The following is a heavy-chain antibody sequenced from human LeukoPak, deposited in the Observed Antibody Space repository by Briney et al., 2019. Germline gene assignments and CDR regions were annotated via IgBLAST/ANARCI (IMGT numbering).Heavy chain of an antibody. D-gene: IGHD3-22*01. J-gene: IGHJ6*03. CDR1: GFTFSIYA. CDR2: ISYDGSHE. V-gene: IGHV3-30*07. Sequence: GGSLRLSCAASGFTFSIYAIHWVRQAPGKGLEWITTISYDGSHEYYADSVKGRFTISRDNAKNSLYLQMNSLRAEDTAVYYCARDSSGYYYSGYYYYMDVWGKGTTVTISS. CDR3: ARDSSGYYYSGYYYYMDV.